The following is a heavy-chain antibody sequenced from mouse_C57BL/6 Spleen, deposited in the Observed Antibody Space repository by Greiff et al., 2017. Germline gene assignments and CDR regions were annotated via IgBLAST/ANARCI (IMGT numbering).Heavy chain of an antibody. Sequence: EVQLVESGGDLVKPGGSLKLSCAASGFTFSSYGMSWVRQTPDKRLEWVATISSGGSYTYYPDSVKGRFTISRDNAKNTLYLQMSSLKSEDTAMYYCARRCTGTDWYFDVWGTGTTVTVSS. V-gene: IGHV5-6*01. CDR1: GFTFSSYG. CDR2: ISSGGSYT. J-gene: IGHJ1*03. D-gene: IGHD4-1*01. CDR3: ARRCTGTDWYFDV.